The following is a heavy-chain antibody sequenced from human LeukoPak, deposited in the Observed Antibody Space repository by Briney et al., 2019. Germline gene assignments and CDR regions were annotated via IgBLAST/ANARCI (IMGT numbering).Heavy chain of an antibody. V-gene: IGHV3-21*01. CDR3: ARGRHYYGSGSYSDWFDP. J-gene: IGHJ5*02. CDR2: ISSSSSYI. D-gene: IGHD3-10*01. Sequence: GGSLRLSCAASGFTFSSYSMNWVRQAPGKGLEWVSSISSSSSYIYYADSVKGRFTISRDNAKNSLSLQVNSLRAEDTAVYYCARGRHYYGSGSYSDWFDPWGQGTLVTVSS. CDR1: GFTFSSYS.